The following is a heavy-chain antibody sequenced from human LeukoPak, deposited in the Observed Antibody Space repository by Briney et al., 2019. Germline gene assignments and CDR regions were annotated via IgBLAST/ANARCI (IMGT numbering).Heavy chain of an antibody. V-gene: IGHV3-43*02. CDR3: AKSQGYCSSTSCRPYSSSWPFNY. J-gene: IGHJ4*02. CDR1: GFTFDDYA. Sequence: GGSLRLSCAAFGFTFDDYAMHWVRRAPGKGPEWVSLISGDGGSTYYADSVKGRFTISRDNSKNSLYLQMNSLRIEDTALYYCAKSQGYCSSTSCRPYSSSWPFNYWGQGTLVTVSS. D-gene: IGHD2-2*01. CDR2: ISGDGGST.